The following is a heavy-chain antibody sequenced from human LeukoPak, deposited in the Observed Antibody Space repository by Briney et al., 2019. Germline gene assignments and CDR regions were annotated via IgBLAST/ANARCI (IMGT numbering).Heavy chain of an antibody. CDR1: GFIFSYYS. CDR3: ARSEFVAFDR. J-gene: IGHJ3*02. V-gene: IGHV3-21*01. Sequence: GSPCLSCAASGFIFSYYSMNWVCQAPGKGLEWVSSINSNSNYMSYADPVKARFTISRDNAKNSLYLQMTSLRAEDTAAYYCARSEFVAFDRRGQGTMVTVSS. D-gene: IGHD2-15*01. CDR2: INSNSNYM.